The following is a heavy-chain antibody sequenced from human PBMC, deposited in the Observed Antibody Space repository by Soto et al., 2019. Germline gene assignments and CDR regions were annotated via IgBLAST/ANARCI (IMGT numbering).Heavy chain of an antibody. CDR2: IIPIFGTA. CDR1: GGTFSSYA. V-gene: IGHV1-69*01. J-gene: IGHJ6*02. D-gene: IGHD5-18*01. Sequence: QVQLVQSGAEVKKPGSSVKVSCKASGGTFSSYAISWVRQAPGQGPEWMGGIIPIFGTANYAQKFQGRVTITADESTSTAYMELSSLRSEDTAVYYCAGHSGYSYGYMPQYYYYGMDVWGQGTTVTVSS. CDR3: AGHSGYSYGYMPQYYYYGMDV.